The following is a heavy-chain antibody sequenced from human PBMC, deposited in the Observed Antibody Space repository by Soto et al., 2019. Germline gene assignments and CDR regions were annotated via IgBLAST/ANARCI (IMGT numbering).Heavy chain of an antibody. CDR2: IYYSGST. J-gene: IGHJ4*02. CDR1: GGSINSHF. V-gene: IGHV4-59*11. Sequence: SETLSLTCNVSGGSINSHFWSWIRQPPGKGLEWIGNIYYSGSTIYNPSLKSRVTISVDTSKNQFFLKLSSVTAADTAVYYCAKELVGATSRVFDYWGQGTLVTVSS. D-gene: IGHD1-26*01. CDR3: AKELVGATSRVFDY.